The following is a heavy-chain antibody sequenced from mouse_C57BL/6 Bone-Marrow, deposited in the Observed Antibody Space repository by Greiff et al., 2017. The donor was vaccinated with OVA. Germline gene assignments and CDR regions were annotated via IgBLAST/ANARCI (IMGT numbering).Heavy chain of an antibody. CDR3: AKTAQASYYFDY. V-gene: IGHV5-4*01. CDR1: GFTFSSYA. D-gene: IGHD3-2*02. J-gene: IGHJ2*01. CDR2: ISDGGSYT. Sequence: EVQRVESGGGLVKPGGSLKLSCAASGFTFSSYAMSWVRQTPEKRLEWVATISDGGSYTYYPDNVKGRFTISRDNAKNNLYLQMSHLKSEDTAMYYCAKTAQASYYFDYWGQGTTLTVSS.